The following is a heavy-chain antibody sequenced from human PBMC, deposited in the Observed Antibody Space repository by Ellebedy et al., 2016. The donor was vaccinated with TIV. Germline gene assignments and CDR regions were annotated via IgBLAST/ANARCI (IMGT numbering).Heavy chain of an antibody. CDR2: INSDGSST. D-gene: IGHD4-11*01. V-gene: IGHV3-74*01. CDR1: GFTFSSYW. CDR3: ARSTTSTGRVY. Sequence: PGGSLRLSCAASGFTFSSYWMHWVRQAPGKGLVWVSRINSDGSSTSYADSVKGRFTISRDNAKNTLYLQMNSLRAEDTAVYYCARSTTSTGRVYWGQGTLVTVSS. J-gene: IGHJ4*02.